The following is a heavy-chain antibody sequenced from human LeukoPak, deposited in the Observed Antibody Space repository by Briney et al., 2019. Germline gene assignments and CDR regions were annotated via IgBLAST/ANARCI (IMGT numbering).Heavy chain of an antibody. Sequence: GGSLRLSCVASGFTFSGYEANWVRQAPGKGLEGVSYIGRSGSPIYYADSVKGRFTISRDNAKNSLYLQMNSLRVEDTAVYYCARGSGSSLSAFDIWGQGTMVTVSS. CDR1: GFTFSGYE. V-gene: IGHV3-48*03. J-gene: IGHJ3*02. CDR3: ARGSGSSLSAFDI. CDR2: IGRSGSPI. D-gene: IGHD1-26*01.